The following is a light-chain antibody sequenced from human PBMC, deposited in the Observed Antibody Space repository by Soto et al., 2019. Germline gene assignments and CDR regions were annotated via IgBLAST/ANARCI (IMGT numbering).Light chain of an antibody. V-gene: IGLV2-8*01. Sequence: QSALTQPPSASGSPGQSVTISCTGTSSDVGGYNYVSWYQQHPGKPPKLMIYEVSKRPSGVADRFSGSKSGNTASLTVSGLQAEDEADYYCSSYAGSNNLVVFGGGTKLTVL. CDR2: EVS. CDR1: SSDVGGYNY. J-gene: IGLJ2*01. CDR3: SSYAGSNNLVV.